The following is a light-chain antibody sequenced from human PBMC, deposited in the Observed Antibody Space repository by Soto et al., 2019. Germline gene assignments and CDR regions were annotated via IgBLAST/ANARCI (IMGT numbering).Light chain of an antibody. CDR2: EVS. Sequence: QSALTQPPSASGSPGQSVTLSCTATSSDVGGYNYVSWYQQHPGKAPKLMIYEVSKRPSGVPDRFSGSKSGNTASLTVSGLQAGKGGDYYGAPYAARNNLVFGGGPRVPV. V-gene: IGLV2-8*01. CDR1: SSDVGGYNY. J-gene: IGLJ2*01. CDR3: APYAARNNLV.